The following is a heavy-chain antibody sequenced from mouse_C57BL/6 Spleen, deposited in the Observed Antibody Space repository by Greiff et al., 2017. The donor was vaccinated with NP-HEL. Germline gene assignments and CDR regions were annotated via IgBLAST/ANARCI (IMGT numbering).Heavy chain of an antibody. Sequence: EVQLQQSGPELVKPGASVKISCKASGYTFTDYYMNWVKQSHGKSLEWIGDINPNNGGTSYNQKFKGKATLTVDKSSSTAYMELRSLPSEDSAVYYWARRSYYSNSGWYFDVWGTGTTVTVSS. CDR1: GYTFTDYY. V-gene: IGHV1-26*01. J-gene: IGHJ1*03. CDR2: INPNNGGT. CDR3: ARRSYYSNSGWYFDV. D-gene: IGHD2-5*01.